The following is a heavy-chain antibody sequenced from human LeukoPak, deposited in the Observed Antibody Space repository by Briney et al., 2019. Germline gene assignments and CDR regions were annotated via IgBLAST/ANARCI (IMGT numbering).Heavy chain of an antibody. CDR3: SKLRSSSSWYDAFDS. D-gene: IGHD6-13*01. CDR2: ISGSGGTT. J-gene: IGHJ4*02. CDR1: GFSITDHH. V-gene: IGHV3-23*01. Sequence: GGSLRLSCAGAGFSITDHHMDWVRQAPGEGLEWVSVISGSGGTTYYADSVKGRFTISRDNSKNTLYLQMNSLTADDTAVYFCSKLRSSSSWYDAFDSWGQGTLVTVSS.